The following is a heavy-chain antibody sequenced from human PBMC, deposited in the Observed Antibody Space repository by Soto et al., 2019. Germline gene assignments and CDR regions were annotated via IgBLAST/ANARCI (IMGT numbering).Heavy chain of an antibody. D-gene: IGHD2-2*01. CDR3: ARVHTNWYFDL. V-gene: IGHV3-66*01. Sequence: EVQLVESGGGLVQPGGSLRLSCAASGFTVSSHYMSWVRQAPGKGMEWVSILYSGGSTYYADSVNGRFTISRDNSKNTLYLQMNILRDDDTAVYYCARVHTNWYFDLWGRGTLVTVSS. J-gene: IGHJ2*01. CDR1: GFTVSSHY. CDR2: LYSGGST.